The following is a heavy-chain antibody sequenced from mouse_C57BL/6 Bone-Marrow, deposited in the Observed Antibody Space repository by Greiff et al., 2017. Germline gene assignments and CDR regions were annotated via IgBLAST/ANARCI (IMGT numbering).Heavy chain of an antibody. V-gene: IGHV1-82*01. J-gene: IGHJ2*01. CDR2: IYPGDGDT. D-gene: IGHD1-1*01. CDR3: AREGPYYGSSCDY. CDR1: GYAFSSSW. Sequence: QVQLQQSGPELVKPGASVKISCTASGYAFSSSWMNWVKQRPGKGLEWIGRIYPGDGDTNYNGKFKGKATLTADKSSSTAYMQLSSLTSEDAAVYFCAREGPYYGSSCDYWGQGTTPTVSS.